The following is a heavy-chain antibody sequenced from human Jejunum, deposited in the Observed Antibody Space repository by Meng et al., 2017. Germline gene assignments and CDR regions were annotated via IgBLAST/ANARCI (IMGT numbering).Heavy chain of an antibody. V-gene: IGHV3-30-3*01. CDR3: ARDLVPRGVILYYFDS. Sequence: QVHLVESGGGVVQPGRSLRLSCVASGFTFSDYPMHWVRQAPGKGLEWVAVISYDESSKYYADSVKGRFTISRDNSKNTLSLQMNSLRAEDTAIYYCARDLVPRGVILYYFDSWGQGTLVTVSS. D-gene: IGHD3-10*01. CDR1: GFTFSDYP. CDR2: ISYDESSK. J-gene: IGHJ4*02.